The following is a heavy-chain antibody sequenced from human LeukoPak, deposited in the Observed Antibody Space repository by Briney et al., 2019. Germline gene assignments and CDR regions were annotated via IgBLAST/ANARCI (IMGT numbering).Heavy chain of an antibody. CDR3: ARDSRGVNYYFYMDV. CDR2: ISGSGGST. D-gene: IGHD3-10*01. V-gene: IGHV3-23*01. Sequence: GGSLRLSCAASGFTFSSYAMSWVRQAPGKGLEWVSAISGSGGSTYYADSVKGRFTISRDNSKNTLYLQMNSLRAEDTAVYYCARDSRGVNYYFYMDVWGKGTTVTVSS. CDR1: GFTFSSYA. J-gene: IGHJ6*03.